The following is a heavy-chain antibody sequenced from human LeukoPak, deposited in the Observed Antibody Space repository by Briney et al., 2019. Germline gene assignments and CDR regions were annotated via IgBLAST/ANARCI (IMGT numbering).Heavy chain of an antibody. CDR2: IYHSGST. V-gene: IGHV4-59*08. CDR1: GGSISSYY. D-gene: IGHD5-12*01. Sequence: SETLSLTCTVSGGSISSYYWSWIRQPPGKGLEWIGYIYHSGSTNYNPSLKSRVTISVDTSKNQFSLKLSSVTAADTAVYYCARLRLWLRDGGLYYYYGMDVWGQGTTVTVSS. J-gene: IGHJ6*02. CDR3: ARLRLWLRDGGLYYYYGMDV.